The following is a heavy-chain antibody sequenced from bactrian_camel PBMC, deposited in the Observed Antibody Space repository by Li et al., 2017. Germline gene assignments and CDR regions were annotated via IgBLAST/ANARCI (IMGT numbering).Heavy chain of an antibody. CDR3: QLNLGDRPALSTYCSHGYPPTGADRYLER. D-gene: IGHD5*01. CDR2: IDRDGLT. Sequence: HVQLVESGGGSVQAGGSLRLSCAAPGFTYTSRCMSWFRQAEGKAREGVASIDRDGLTHYADSVKGRFTISTDNAMNTLYLQMDTLKPEDTAMYYCQLNLGDRPALSTYCSHGYPPTGADRYLERWGQGTQVTVS. J-gene: IGHJ2*01. CDR1: GFTYTSRC. V-gene: IGHV3S6*01.